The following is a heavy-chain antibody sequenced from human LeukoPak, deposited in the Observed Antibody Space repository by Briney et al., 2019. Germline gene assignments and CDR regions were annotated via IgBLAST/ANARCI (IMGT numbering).Heavy chain of an antibody. CDR1: GGSISSGGYY. J-gene: IGHJ3*02. CDR3: ASAGVGYYDSSGTDAFDI. D-gene: IGHD3-22*01. V-gene: IGHV4-31*03. Sequence: SETLSLTCTVSGGSISSGGYYWSWIRQHPGKGLEWIGYIYYSGSTYYNPSLKSRVTISVDTSKNQFSLKLSSVTAADTAVYYCASAGVGYYDSSGTDAFDIWGQGTMVTVSS. CDR2: IYYSGST.